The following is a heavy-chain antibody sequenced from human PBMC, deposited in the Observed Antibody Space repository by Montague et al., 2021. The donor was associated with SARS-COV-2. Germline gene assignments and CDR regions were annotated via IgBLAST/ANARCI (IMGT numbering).Heavy chain of an antibody. CDR2: ISSNGGST. J-gene: IGHJ4*02. Sequence: SLRLSCAASGFTFSRYAMHWVRQAPGKGLEYVSAISSNGGSTYYANSVKGRFTISRDNSKNTLYLQMGSLRAEDMAVYYCARGRAVAVYDYRGQGTLVTVSS. CDR3: ARGRAVAVYDY. D-gene: IGHD6-19*01. CDR1: GFTFSRYA. V-gene: IGHV3-64*01.